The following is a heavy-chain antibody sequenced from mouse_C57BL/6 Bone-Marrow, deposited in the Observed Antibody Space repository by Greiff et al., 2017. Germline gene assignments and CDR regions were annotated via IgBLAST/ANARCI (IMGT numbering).Heavy chain of an antibody. Sequence: QVQLQQSGPGLVAPSQSLSITCTVSGFSLTSYAISWVRQPPGKGLEWLGVIWTGGGTNYNSALKSRLSISKDNSKSQVFLKMNSLQTDDTARYYCARRRWLLPYYYAMDYWGQGTSVTVSS. D-gene: IGHD2-3*01. CDR1: GFSLTSYA. J-gene: IGHJ4*01. V-gene: IGHV2-9-1*01. CDR2: IWTGGGT. CDR3: ARRRWLLPYYYAMDY.